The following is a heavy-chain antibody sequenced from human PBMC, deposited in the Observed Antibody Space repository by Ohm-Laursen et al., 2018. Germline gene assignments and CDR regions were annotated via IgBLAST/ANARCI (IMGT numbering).Heavy chain of an antibody. V-gene: IGHV3-48*04. CDR2: ISNSGSTI. J-gene: IGHJ4*02. Sequence: SLRLSCAAPGFTFSSYSMNWVRQAPGRGLEWVSYISNSGSTIYYADSVKGRFTVSRDNAKNSLYLQMNSLRAEDTAVYYCARVRSNFLFDYWGQGTLVTVSS. D-gene: IGHD4-11*01. CDR1: GFTFSSYS. CDR3: ARVRSNFLFDY.